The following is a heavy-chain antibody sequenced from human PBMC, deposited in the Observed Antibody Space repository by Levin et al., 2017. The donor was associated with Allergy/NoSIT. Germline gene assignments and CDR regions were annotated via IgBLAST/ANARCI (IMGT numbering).Heavy chain of an antibody. Sequence: LSLTCAASGFTFSSYAMSWVRQAPGRGLEWVSAISASGGSTFYADSVKGRFTISRDNSKNTLYLQMNSLRAEDTAVYYCAKGSLGAFDIWGQGTVVTVSS. CDR2: ISASGGST. CDR1: GFTFSSYA. V-gene: IGHV3-23*01. D-gene: IGHD3-10*01. J-gene: IGHJ3*02. CDR3: AKGSLGAFDI.